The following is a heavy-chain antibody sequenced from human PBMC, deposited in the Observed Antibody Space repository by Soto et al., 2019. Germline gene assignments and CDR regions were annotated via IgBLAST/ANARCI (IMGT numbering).Heavy chain of an antibody. V-gene: IGHV1-46*01. CDR1: GYTFTRYH. Sequence: QVQLVQSGAEVKKPGASVKVSCKASGYTFTRYHTHWVRQAPGQGLEWMGIINPSDGGTGYAQKFQGRVTMTRDTSTTTVYMELSSLRSEDTAVYYCARVAYQSLDYWGQGTLVTVSS. J-gene: IGHJ4*02. D-gene: IGHD3-16*01. CDR3: ARVAYQSLDY. CDR2: INPSDGGT.